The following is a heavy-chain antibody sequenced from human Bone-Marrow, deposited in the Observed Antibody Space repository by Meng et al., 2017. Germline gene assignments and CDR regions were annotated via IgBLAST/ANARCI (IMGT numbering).Heavy chain of an antibody. J-gene: IGHJ5*02. CDR2: IYYSGST. D-gene: IGHD3-10*01. CDR3: ARTRVDMVRGVNWFDP. Sequence: LRLSCTVSGGSISSGGYYWSWIRQHPGKGLEWIGYIYYSGSTYYNPSLKSRVTISVDTSKNQFSLKLSSVTAADTAVYYCARTRVDMVRGVNWFDPWGQGTLATVSS. CDR1: GGSISSGGYY. V-gene: IGHV4-31*03.